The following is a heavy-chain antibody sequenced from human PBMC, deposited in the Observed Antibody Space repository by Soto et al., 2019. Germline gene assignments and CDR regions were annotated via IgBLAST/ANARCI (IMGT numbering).Heavy chain of an antibody. CDR1: GYTFSNYG. J-gene: IGHJ3*01. CDR3: ARGAGLNDGSDL. V-gene: IGHV1-18*01. Sequence: QVHLVQSGGEVKKPGASVKISCQTSGYTFSNYGITWVRQAPGQGPEWVGWVNGDSGNTNYAQNMEGRVAITTDASAATADMELMNLRSDDTATYYWARGAGLNDGSDLWGQGTVVSVSS. CDR2: VNGDSGNT.